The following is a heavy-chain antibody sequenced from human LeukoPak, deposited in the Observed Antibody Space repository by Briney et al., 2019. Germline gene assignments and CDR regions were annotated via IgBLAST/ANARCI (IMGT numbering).Heavy chain of an antibody. Sequence: SETLSLTCAVYGGSFSDYQWSWIRQPPGKGLEWVGEISQSGSINYNPSLKSRVTMSVDTSKNQFSLKLSSVTAADAAVYYCARAPYYYDSSGYSNYYYYYYMDVWGNGTTVTVSS. V-gene: IGHV4-34*01. CDR1: GGSFSDYQ. D-gene: IGHD3-22*01. CDR3: ARAPYYYDSSGYSNYYYYYYMDV. J-gene: IGHJ6*03. CDR2: ISQSGSI.